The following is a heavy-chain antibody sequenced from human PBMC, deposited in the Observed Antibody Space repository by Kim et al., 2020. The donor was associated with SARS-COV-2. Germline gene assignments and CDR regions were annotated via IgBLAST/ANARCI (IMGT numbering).Heavy chain of an antibody. D-gene: IGHD3-3*01. Sequence: ASVKVSCKASGYTFTSYYMHWVRQAPGQGLEWMGIINPSGGSTSYAQKFQGRVTMTRDTSTSTVYMELSSLRSEDTAVYYCAREQYYDFWSGYYTNYYYGMDVWGQGTTVTVSS. J-gene: IGHJ6*02. CDR2: INPSGGST. V-gene: IGHV1-46*01. CDR3: AREQYYDFWSGYYTNYYYGMDV. CDR1: GYTFTSYY.